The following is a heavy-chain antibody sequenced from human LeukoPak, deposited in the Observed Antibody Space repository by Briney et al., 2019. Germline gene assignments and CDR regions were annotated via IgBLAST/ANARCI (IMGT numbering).Heavy chain of an antibody. CDR1: GYTFTGYY. J-gene: IGHJ3*02. CDR3: ARVRTTVTTDDAFDI. Sequence: GASVKVPCKASGYTFTGYYLHWVRQAPGQGLEWMGCVNPNSGDTNYAQKFQGRVTMTRDTSISTAYMELSRLRSDDTAVYYCARVRTTVTTDDAFDIWGQGTMVTVSS. V-gene: IGHV1-2*02. D-gene: IGHD4-17*01. CDR2: VNPNSGDT.